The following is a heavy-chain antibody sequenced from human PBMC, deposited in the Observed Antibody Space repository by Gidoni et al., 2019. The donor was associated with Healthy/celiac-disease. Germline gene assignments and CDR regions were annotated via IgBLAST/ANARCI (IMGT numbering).Heavy chain of an antibody. V-gene: IGHV3-21*01. CDR1: GFTFSSYS. CDR3: ARSDDSSGYYGGHYFDY. CDR2: ISSSSSYI. Sequence: EVQLVESGGGLVKPGGSLRLSCAASGFTFSSYSMNWVRQAPGKGLEWVSSISSSSSYIYYADSVKGRFTISRDNAKNSLYLQMNSLRAEDTAVYYCARSDDSSGYYGGHYFDYWGQGTLVTVSS. D-gene: IGHD3-22*01. J-gene: IGHJ4*02.